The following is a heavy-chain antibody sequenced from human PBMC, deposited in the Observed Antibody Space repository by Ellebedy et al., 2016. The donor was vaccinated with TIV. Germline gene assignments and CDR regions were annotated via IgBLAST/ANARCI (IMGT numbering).Heavy chain of an antibody. V-gene: IGHV3-30-3*01. CDR3: ARLMEVATVVYYYGMDV. CDR2: ISFAGNHR. Sequence: GGSLRLSXAASGFTFRDYVMRWVRQAPGRGLEWVAVISFAGNHRHYTDSVQGRFTVSRDNSMNTLYLQMDSLTSEDTAVYYCARLMEVATVVYYYGMDVWGQGTTVTVSS. D-gene: IGHD5-24*01. J-gene: IGHJ6*02. CDR1: GFTFRDYV.